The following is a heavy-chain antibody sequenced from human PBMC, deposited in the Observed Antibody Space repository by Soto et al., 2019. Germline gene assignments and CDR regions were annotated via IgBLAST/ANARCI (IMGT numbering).Heavy chain of an antibody. J-gene: IGHJ4*02. Sequence: SSVKVSCKASGDTFTSYYMHWVLQAPGQGLEWMGIINPSGATSYAQKFQGRVTMTRDTSTSTVYMELSSLRSEDTAVYYCATVYCSGGSCYGIDYWRQGTLVPVYS. D-gene: IGHD2-15*01. CDR2: INPSGAT. CDR1: GDTFTSYY. V-gene: IGHV1-46*01. CDR3: ATVYCSGGSCYGIDY.